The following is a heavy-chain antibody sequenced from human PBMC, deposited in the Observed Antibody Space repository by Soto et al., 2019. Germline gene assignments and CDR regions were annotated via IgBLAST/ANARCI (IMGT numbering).Heavy chain of an antibody. D-gene: IGHD2-15*01. V-gene: IGHV4-39*02. CDR2: IFYSGST. CDR3: AREVALRFDP. Sequence: QLQLQESGPGLVKPSETLSLTCTVSGGSIGSRSYSWGWIRQLPGKGREWIGTIFYSGSTYYNPSLKSRVTISVDTSKNQFSLKLSPVTVADTAVYYCAREVALRFDPWGQGTLVSVSS. J-gene: IGHJ5*02. CDR1: GGSIGSRSYS.